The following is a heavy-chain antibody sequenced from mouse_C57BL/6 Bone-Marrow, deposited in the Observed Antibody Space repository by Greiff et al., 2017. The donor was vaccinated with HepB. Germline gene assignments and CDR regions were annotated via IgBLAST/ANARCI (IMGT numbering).Heavy chain of an antibody. D-gene: IGHD2-2*01. Sequence: VQLQQPGAELVKPGASVKLSCKASGYTFTSYWMQWVKQRPGQGLEWIGEIDPSDSYTNYNQKFKGKATLTVDTSSSTAYMRLSSLTSEDSAVCYCANAGYDGFAYWGQGTLVTVSA. V-gene: IGHV1-50*01. CDR2: IDPSDSYT. CDR1: GYTFTSYW. J-gene: IGHJ3*01. CDR3: ANAGYDGFAY.